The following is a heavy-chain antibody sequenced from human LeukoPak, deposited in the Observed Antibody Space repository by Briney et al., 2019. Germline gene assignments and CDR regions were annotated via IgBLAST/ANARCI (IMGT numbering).Heavy chain of an antibody. CDR2: IYYSGST. CDR1: NDSLSSYY. CDR3: ARGACGGDCYLV. Sequence: SETLSLTCTVSNDSLSSYYWSWIRQPPGKGLEWIGYIYYSGSTNYNPSLKSRVTISVDTSKNQFSLKLGSVTAADTAVYYCARGACGGDCYLVWGQGALVTVSS. J-gene: IGHJ4*02. V-gene: IGHV4-59*01. D-gene: IGHD2-21*02.